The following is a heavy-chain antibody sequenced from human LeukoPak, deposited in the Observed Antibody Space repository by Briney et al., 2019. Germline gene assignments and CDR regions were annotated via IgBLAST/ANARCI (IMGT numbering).Heavy chain of an antibody. CDR2: IYYSGST. V-gene: IGHV4-39*07. CDR3: ARDLSPGGSGQPQHY. CDR1: GGSIRSSSDY. D-gene: IGHD3-10*01. Sequence: SETLSLTCTVSGGSIRSSSDYWGWIRQPPGKGLEWIGSIYYSGSTNYNPSLKSRVTISVDTSKNEFSLKLTSVTAADTAVYYCARDLSPGGSGQPQHYWGQGTLVTVSS. J-gene: IGHJ4*02.